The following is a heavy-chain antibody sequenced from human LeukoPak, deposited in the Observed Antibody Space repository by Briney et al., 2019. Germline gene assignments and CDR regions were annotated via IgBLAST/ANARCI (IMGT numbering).Heavy chain of an antibody. CDR2: INTGNGNT. Sequence: ASVKVSCKASGYTFTSYALHWVRQAPGQRLEWMGWINTGNGNTIYSQKFQGRVTIIRDTSASTAYMELSSLRSEDTAVYYCARAFFGVVTRDAFDIWGQGTMVTVSS. D-gene: IGHD3-3*01. CDR1: GYTFTSYA. V-gene: IGHV1-3*04. J-gene: IGHJ3*02. CDR3: ARAFFGVVTRDAFDI.